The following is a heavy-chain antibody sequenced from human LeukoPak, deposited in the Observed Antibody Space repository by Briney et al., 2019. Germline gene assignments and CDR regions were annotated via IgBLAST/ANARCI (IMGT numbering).Heavy chain of an antibody. V-gene: IGHV3-74*01. CDR1: GFTFSSYW. CDR2: INSDGSSK. D-gene: IGHD2-2*01. CDR3: AREAGYCSSTSCHDTFDI. Sequence: GGSLRLSCAASGFTFSSYWMHWVRKAPGKGLVWVSLINSDGSSKSYADSVKGRFTISRDIAKNTMYLKMNSLRAEDTAVYYCAREAGYCSSTSCHDTFDIWGQGTMVTVSS. J-gene: IGHJ3*02.